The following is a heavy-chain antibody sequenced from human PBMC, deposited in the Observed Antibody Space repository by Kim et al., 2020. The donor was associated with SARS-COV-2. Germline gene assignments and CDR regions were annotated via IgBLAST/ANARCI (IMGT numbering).Heavy chain of an antibody. V-gene: IGHV4-31*02. Sequence: NPSLKSRVTISVDTSKNQFSLKLSSVTAADTAVYYCARVEYGDYGNWFDPWGQGTLVTVSS. J-gene: IGHJ5*02. CDR3: ARVEYGDYGNWFDP. D-gene: IGHD4-17*01.